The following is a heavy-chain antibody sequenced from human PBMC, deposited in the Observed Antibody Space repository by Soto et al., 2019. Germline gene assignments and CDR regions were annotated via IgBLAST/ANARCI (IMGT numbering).Heavy chain of an antibody. CDR1: GYTFANYG. CDR2: NT. V-gene: IGHV1-18*01. Sequence: QVQLVQSGAEVKEPGASVKISCKTSGYTFANYGVTWVRQAPGQGLEWVGCNTDYAQKFQGTVTMTRETSTSTAYLELRSLKSDDTAVYYCARGWPHIYGGSWNYYFDYWGQGTLVTVSS. CDR3: ARGWPHIYGGSWNYYFDY. D-gene: IGHD1-7*01. J-gene: IGHJ4*02.